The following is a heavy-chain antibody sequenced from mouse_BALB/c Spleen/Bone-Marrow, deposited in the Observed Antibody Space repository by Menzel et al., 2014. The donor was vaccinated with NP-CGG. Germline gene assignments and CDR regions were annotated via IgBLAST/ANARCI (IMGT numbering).Heavy chain of an antibody. D-gene: IGHD1-1*01. J-gene: IGHJ4*01. V-gene: IGHV1-67*01. CDR2: ISTYSGNI. CDR3: ASYGSSYYAMDY. Sequence: LVESGPELVRPGVSVKISCKGSGYTFTDYAMHWVKQSHAKSLEWIGVISTYSGNINYNQKFKGKATMTVDKSSSTAYMELARLTSEDSAIYYCASYGSSYYAMDYWGQGTSVTVSS. CDR1: GYTFTDYA.